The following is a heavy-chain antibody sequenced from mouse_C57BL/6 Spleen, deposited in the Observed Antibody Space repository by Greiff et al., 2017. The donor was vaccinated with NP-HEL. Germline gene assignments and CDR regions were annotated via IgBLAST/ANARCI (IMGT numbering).Heavy chain of an antibody. CDR2: IYPRDGST. D-gene: IGHD1-1*01. CDR3: ARKYYGSGGYYFDY. CDR1: GYTFTSYD. J-gene: IGHJ2*01. Sequence: VKLMESGPELVKPGASVKLSCKASGYTFTSYDINWVKQRPGQGLEWIGWIYPRDGSTKYNEKFKGKATLTVDTSSSTAYMELHSLTSEDSAVYFCARKYYGSGGYYFDYWGQGTTLTVSS. V-gene: IGHV1-85*01.